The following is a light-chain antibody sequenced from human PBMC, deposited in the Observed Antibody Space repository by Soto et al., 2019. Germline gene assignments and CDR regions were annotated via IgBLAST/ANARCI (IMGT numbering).Light chain of an antibody. V-gene: IGKV1-13*02. CDR2: DVS. Sequence: AIQGTQSPSSLSASVGDRVTITCLSSQDIRGALAWYQQKPGKPPKLLIYDVSTLENGVPSRFSGDSSGTQFTLTISGLQPEDFGTYYCQQFNSYPITFGHGTRLEIK. CDR3: QQFNSYPIT. CDR1: QDIRGA. J-gene: IGKJ5*01.